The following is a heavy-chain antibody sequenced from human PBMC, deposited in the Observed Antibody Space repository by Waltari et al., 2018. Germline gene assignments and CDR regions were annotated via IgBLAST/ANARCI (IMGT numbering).Heavy chain of an antibody. V-gene: IGHV3-23*04. CDR2: ISGSGGST. J-gene: IGHJ4*02. CDR3: AKEPIRRRLLVTVTALDY. CDR1: GFTFSSYA. D-gene: IGHD4-17*01. Sequence: EVQLVESGGGLVQPGGSLRLSCAASGFTFSSYAMSWVRQAPGKGLEWGSAISGSGGSTYYADSVKGRFTISRDNSKNTLYLQMNSLRAEDTAVYYCAKEPIRRRLLVTVTALDYWGQGTLVTVSS.